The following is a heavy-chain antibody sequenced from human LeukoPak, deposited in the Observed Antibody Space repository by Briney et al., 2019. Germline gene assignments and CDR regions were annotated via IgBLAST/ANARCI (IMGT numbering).Heavy chain of an antibody. Sequence: SVKVSFKASGGTFSSYAISWVRQAPGQGLEWMGGIIPIFGTANYEQKFQGRVTITTDESTSTAYMELSSLRSEDTAVYYCAREGWGYCSSTSCPIDYWGQGTLVTVSS. J-gene: IGHJ4*02. CDR2: IIPIFGTA. D-gene: IGHD2-2*01. CDR1: GGTFSSYA. CDR3: AREGWGYCSSTSCPIDY. V-gene: IGHV1-69*05.